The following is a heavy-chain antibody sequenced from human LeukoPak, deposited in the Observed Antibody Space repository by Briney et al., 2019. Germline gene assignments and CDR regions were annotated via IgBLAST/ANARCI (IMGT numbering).Heavy chain of an antibody. D-gene: IGHD3-10*01. CDR2: FHVSGTT. Sequence: PSETLSLTCTVSGGSLSGRSWSWIRQPPGKGLEWIGYFHVSGTTNYNPSLQSRVTISVDTSKNQFSLRLSSVTAADTAVYFCARGSGWYDPWGQGTLVTVSS. CDR1: GGSLSGRS. V-gene: IGHV4-59*11. CDR3: ARGSGWYDP. J-gene: IGHJ5*02.